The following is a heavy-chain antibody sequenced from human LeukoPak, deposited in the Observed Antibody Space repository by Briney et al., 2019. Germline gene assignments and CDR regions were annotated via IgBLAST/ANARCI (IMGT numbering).Heavy chain of an antibody. CDR2: IYYSGST. CDR1: GGSISSSSYY. Sequence: SETLSLTCTVSGGSISSSSYYWGWIRQPPGKGLEWIGSIYYSGSTYYNPSLKSRVTISVDTSKNQFSLKLSSVTAADTAVYYCASYDFWSGYYDDPRGQGTLVTVSS. V-gene: IGHV4-39*01. D-gene: IGHD3-3*01. CDR3: ASYDFWSGYYDDP. J-gene: IGHJ5*02.